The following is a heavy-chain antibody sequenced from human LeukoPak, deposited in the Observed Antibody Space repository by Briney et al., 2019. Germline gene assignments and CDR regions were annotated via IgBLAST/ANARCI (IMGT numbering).Heavy chain of an antibody. J-gene: IGHJ4*02. CDR3: AREDIVATIGLFDY. CDR1: GYTFTSYG. Sequence: GASVKVSCKASGYTFTSYGISWVRQAPGQGLEWMGWISAYNGNTNYAQKLQGRVTMTTDASTSTAYMELRSLRSDDTAVYYCAREDIVATIGLFDYWGQGTLVTVSS. V-gene: IGHV1-18*01. D-gene: IGHD5-12*01. CDR2: ISAYNGNT.